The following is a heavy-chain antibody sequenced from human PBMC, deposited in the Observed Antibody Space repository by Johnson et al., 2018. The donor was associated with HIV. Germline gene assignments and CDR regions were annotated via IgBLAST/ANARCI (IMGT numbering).Heavy chain of an antibody. D-gene: IGHD2-21*02. J-gene: IGHJ3*02. CDR3: TRGGWKVVTSIFAFDI. CDR1: GFTFSSYA. V-gene: IGHV3-30-3*01. Sequence: QVQLVESGGGLVQPGGSLRLSCAASGFTFSSYAMHWVRQAPGKGLEWVSVTSYDGSNKYYADSVKGRFTISRDNSKNTRYLQMNSLRAEDTAVYYCTRGGWKVVTSIFAFDIWGQGTMVAVSS. CDR2: TSYDGSNK.